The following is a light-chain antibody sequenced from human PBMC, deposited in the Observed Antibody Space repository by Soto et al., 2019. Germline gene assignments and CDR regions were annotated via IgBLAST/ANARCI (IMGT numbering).Light chain of an antibody. Sequence: ESVLKQSPDTLSLSPGERATLSCRASQSVRSNYLAWYQQKPGQAPRFLIYDASSRATGIPDRFSGSGSGTDFTLTIIRLEPEDFAVYYCQQYGSKPLTFGGGTKVDIK. V-gene: IGKV3-20*01. CDR1: QSVRSNY. CDR3: QQYGSKPLT. CDR2: DAS. J-gene: IGKJ4*01.